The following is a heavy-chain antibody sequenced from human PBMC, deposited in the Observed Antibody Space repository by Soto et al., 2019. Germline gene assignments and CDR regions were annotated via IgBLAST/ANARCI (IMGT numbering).Heavy chain of an antibody. V-gene: IGHV3-48*02. D-gene: IGHD3-22*01. J-gene: IGHJ4*02. CDR3: ASRYYYDSSGYYYPYYY. Sequence: GGSLRLSCAASGFTFSNYNMNWVRQAPGKGLEWVSSISSSSSTIYYADSVKGRFTISRDNAKNSLYLQMNSLRDEDTAVYYCASRYYYDSSGYYYPYYYWGQGALVTVSS. CDR2: ISSSSSTI. CDR1: GFTFSNYN.